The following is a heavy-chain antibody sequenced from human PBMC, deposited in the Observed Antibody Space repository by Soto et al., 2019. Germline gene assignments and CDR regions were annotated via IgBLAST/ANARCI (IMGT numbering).Heavy chain of an antibody. Sequence: GGSLRLSCAASGFTFSNCGMNWGRQTPGKGLEWVSYISDSGATKHYADSVKGRFTISRDNGKDSLYLQMNSLRDEDTAVYFCARCSRNSCYSYGVDVWGQGATVTVSS. CDR1: GFTFSNCG. J-gene: IGHJ6*02. V-gene: IGHV3-48*02. CDR2: ISDSGATK. CDR3: ARCSRNSCYSYGVDV. D-gene: IGHD2-15*01.